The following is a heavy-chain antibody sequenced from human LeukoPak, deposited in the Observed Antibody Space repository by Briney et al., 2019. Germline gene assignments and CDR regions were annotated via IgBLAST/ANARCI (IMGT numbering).Heavy chain of an antibody. CDR2: ISGSGGST. CDR3: AKDLPRKQQLPHGAFDI. Sequence: GGSLRLSCAASGFTFSSYAMSWVRQAPGKGLEWVSAISGSGGSTYYADSVKGRFTISRDNSKNTLYLQMNSLRAEDTAVYYCAKDLPRKQQLPHGAFDIWAKGQWSPSLQ. D-gene: IGHD6-13*01. J-gene: IGHJ3*02. V-gene: IGHV3-23*01. CDR1: GFTFSSYA.